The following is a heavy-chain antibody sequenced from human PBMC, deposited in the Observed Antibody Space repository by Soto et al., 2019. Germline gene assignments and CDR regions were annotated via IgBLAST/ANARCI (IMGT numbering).Heavy chain of an antibody. CDR3: ARDYGDAFDV. CDR2: INPNSGGT. D-gene: IGHD4-17*01. V-gene: IGHV1-2*02. J-gene: IGHJ3*01. Sequence: ASVKVSCKASGYTFTGYYMHWVRQAPGQGLEWMGWINPNSGGTNYAQEFRGRVTLTRDTSISTAYMELSRLRSDDTALYYCARDYGDAFDVWGQGTMVTVSS. CDR1: GYTFTGYY.